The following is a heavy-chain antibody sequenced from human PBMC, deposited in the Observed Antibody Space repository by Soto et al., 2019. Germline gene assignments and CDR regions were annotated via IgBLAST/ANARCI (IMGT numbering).Heavy chain of an antibody. D-gene: IGHD2-2*01. CDR2: IRVSGGST. CDR1: GFTLRTYA. J-gene: IGHJ3*02. CDR3: AKGGPESEYAVYAFDS. V-gene: IGHV3-23*01. Sequence: EVQLLESGGGLVQPGGSLRLSCAASGFTLRTYAMSWVRQAPGKGLEWVSSIRVSGGSTLYADSVKGRFTISRDNSKNTLYVQMNSLRGEDTAVYYCAKGGPESEYAVYAFDSWGQGTMVTVSS.